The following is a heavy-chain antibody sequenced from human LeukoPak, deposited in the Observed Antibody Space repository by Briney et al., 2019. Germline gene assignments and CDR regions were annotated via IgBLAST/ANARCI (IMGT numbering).Heavy chain of an antibody. J-gene: IGHJ6*02. V-gene: IGHV1-2*02. CDR1: GYTFTGYY. Sequence: ASVQGSCKASGYTFTGYYMHWVRQAPGQGHEWMGWINPNSGGTNSAQKFPCRATMTRDTSIPTAYMDLSRPGSNATAAYYCARGPLPRITGLRYYYGMDVWGQGTTVTVSS. CDR3: ARGPLPRITGLRYYYGMDV. D-gene: IGHD1-20*01. CDR2: INPNSGGT.